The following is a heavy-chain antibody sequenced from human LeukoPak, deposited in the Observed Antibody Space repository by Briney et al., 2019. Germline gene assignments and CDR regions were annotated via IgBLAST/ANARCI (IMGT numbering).Heavy chain of an antibody. Sequence: GGSLRLSCAASGFTFSSYSMNWVRQAPGKGLEWVSYISSSSSTVYYADSVKGRFTISRDNAKNSLYLQMNSLRAEDTAVYYCARDGRNIVVVPAANWGQGTLVTVSS. J-gene: IGHJ1*01. V-gene: IGHV3-48*01. CDR2: ISSSSSTV. D-gene: IGHD2-2*01. CDR1: GFTFSSYS. CDR3: ARDGRNIVVVPAAN.